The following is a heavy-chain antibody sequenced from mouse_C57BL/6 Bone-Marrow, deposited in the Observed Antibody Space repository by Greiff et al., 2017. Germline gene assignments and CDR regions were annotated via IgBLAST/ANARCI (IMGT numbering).Heavy chain of an antibody. V-gene: IGHV1-59*01. J-gene: IGHJ3*01. CDR3: ARRGPGTWFAY. Sequence: QVQLQQPGAELVRPGTSVKLSCKASGYTFTSYWMHWVKQRPGQGLEWIGVIDPSDSYTNYNQKFKGKATLTVDTSSSTAYMQLSSLTSEDSAVYYGARRGPGTWFAYWGQGTLVTVSA. CDR2: IDPSDSYT. CDR1: GYTFTSYW.